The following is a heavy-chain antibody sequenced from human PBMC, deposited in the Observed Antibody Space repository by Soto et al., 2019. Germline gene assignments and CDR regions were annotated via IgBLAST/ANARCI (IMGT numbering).Heavy chain of an antibody. D-gene: IGHD3-22*01. CDR1: GFTFSSYE. Sequence: EVQLVESGGGLVQPGGSLRLSCAASGFTFSSYEMNWVRQAPGKGLEWVSYISSSGSTIYYADSVKGRFTISRDNAKNSLYLQMNSLRAEDTAVYYCARLGSSGPFDYWGQGTLVTVSS. V-gene: IGHV3-48*03. CDR3: ARLGSSGPFDY. J-gene: IGHJ4*02. CDR2: ISSSGSTI.